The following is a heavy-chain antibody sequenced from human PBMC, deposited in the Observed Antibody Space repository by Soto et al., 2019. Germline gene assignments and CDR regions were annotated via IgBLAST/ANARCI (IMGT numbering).Heavy chain of an antibody. CDR1: GGSISSYY. V-gene: IGHV4-59*01. CDR3: ARLYGGSLDY. Sequence: SETLSLTCTVSGGSISSYYWSWIRQPPGKGLEWIGYIYYSGSTNYNPSLKSRVTISVDTSKNQFSLKLSSVTAADTAVYYCARLYGGSLDYWGQGTLVTVSS. J-gene: IGHJ4*02. D-gene: IGHD4-17*01. CDR2: IYYSGST.